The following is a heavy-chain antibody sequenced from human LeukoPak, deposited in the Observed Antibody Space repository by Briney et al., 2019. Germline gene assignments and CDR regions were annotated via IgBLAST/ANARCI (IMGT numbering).Heavy chain of an antibody. V-gene: IGHV3-23*01. CDR1: GFTFSTYT. J-gene: IGHJ4*02. D-gene: IGHD3-10*01. Sequence: GGSLRLSCAASGFTFSTYTMAWVRQAPGGGLGWVSGISGDGYSTYYADSVKGRFAISRDNSKSTLYLQMNSLRAEDTAVYYCAKDFGRNLGGPGYWGRGTRVTVSS. CDR3: AKDFGRNLGGPGY. CDR2: ISGDGYST.